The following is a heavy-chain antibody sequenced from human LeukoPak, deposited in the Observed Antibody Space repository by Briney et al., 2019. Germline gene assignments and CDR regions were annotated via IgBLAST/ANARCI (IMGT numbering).Heavy chain of an antibody. CDR1: GFTFSSYA. CDR2: ISGSGGST. V-gene: IGHV3-23*01. D-gene: IGHD6-19*01. Sequence: GGSLRLSCAASGFTFSSYAMSWVRQAPGKGLEWVSAISGSGGSTYYADSVKGRFTISRDNAKNSLYLQMNSLRAEDTAVYYCAREKMIAVAADYYYYGMDVWGQGATVTVSS. J-gene: IGHJ6*02. CDR3: AREKMIAVAADYYYYGMDV.